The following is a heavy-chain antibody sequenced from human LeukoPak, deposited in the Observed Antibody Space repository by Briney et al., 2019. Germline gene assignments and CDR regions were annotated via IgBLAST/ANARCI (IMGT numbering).Heavy chain of an antibody. CDR2: ISAYNGNT. D-gene: IGHD3-10*01. J-gene: IGHJ4*02. Sequence: GASVKVSCKASGYTFRSYGISWVRQAPGQGLEWVGWISAYNGNTHYAQRFQGRVTMTTDTSTNIAYMEMSGLRSDDTAIYYCASSKFGELMQAYHFDFWGQGTLVTVSS. CDR3: ASSKFGELMQAYHFDF. CDR1: GYTFRSYG. V-gene: IGHV1-18*01.